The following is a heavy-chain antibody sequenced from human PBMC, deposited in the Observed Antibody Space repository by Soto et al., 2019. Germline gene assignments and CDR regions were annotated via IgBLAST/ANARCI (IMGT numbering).Heavy chain of an antibody. CDR1: GYTFTGYY. Sequence: ASVKVSCKASGYTFTGYYMHWVRQAPGQGLEWMGWINPNSGGTNYAQKFQGWVTMTRDTSISTAYMELSRLRSDDTAVYYCARGEVRGVTGYYYYGMDVWGQGTTVTVSS. D-gene: IGHD3-10*01. CDR3: ARGEVRGVTGYYYYGMDV. J-gene: IGHJ6*02. V-gene: IGHV1-2*04. CDR2: INPNSGGT.